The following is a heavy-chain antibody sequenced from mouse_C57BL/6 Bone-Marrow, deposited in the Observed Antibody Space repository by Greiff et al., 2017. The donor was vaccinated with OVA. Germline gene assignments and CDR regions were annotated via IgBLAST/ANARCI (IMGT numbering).Heavy chain of an antibody. Sequence: QVQLQQPGAELVKPGASVKLSCKASGYTFTSYWMHWVKQRPGQGLEWIGMIHPKSGSTNYNEKFKSKATLTVDKSSSTAYMQLSSLTSEDSAVYYCAKGGFYWYFYVWGTGTTVTVSS. V-gene: IGHV1-64*01. J-gene: IGHJ1*03. CDR1: GYTFTSYW. CDR2: IHPKSGST. CDR3: AKGGFYWYFYV.